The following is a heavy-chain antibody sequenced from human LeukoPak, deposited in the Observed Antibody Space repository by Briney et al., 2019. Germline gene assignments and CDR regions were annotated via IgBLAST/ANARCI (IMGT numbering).Heavy chain of an antibody. CDR2: ISAYNGNT. CDR3: ARDLGYSSSWFRPLDMDV. CDR1: GYTFTSYG. D-gene: IGHD6-13*01. V-gene: IGHV1-18*01. J-gene: IGHJ6*02. Sequence: ASVKVSCKASGYTFTSYGISWVRQAPGQGLEWMGWISAYNGNTNYAQKLQGRVTMTTDTSTSTAYMELRSLRSDDTAAYYCARDLGYSSSWFRPLDMDVWGQGTTVTVSS.